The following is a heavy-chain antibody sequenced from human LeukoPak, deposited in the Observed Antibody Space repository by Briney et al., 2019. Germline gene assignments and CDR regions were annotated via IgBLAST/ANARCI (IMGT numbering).Heavy chain of an antibody. J-gene: IGHJ4*02. CDR3: ARRGTSSSWAHFDY. Sequence: GGSLRLSCAVSGFTFSSYRMTWVRQAPGKGLEWVAKIKQDGSEKYYVDSVKGRFTISRDNARNSVYLQMNSLGAEDTAVYYCARRGTSSSWAHFDYWGQGTLVTVSS. D-gene: IGHD6-13*01. CDR2: IKQDGSEK. V-gene: IGHV3-7*05. CDR1: GFTFSSYR.